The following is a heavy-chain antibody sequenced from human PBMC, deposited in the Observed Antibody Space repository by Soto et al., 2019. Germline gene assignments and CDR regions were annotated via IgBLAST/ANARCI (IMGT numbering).Heavy chain of an antibody. CDR3: GRATQAATPHSDFDV. D-gene: IGHD2-15*01. Sequence: SETLSLTCTVSGTSIKNSNYFWGWIRQSPGKGLEFVGSVYSTGGTYYNPSLKNRLTVSVHTSQNQFSLTLKSVTAADSAVYYCGRATQAATPHSDFDVWGQGTLVTVSS. CDR2: VYSTGGT. J-gene: IGHJ4*02. V-gene: IGHV4-39*02. CDR1: GTSIKNSNYF.